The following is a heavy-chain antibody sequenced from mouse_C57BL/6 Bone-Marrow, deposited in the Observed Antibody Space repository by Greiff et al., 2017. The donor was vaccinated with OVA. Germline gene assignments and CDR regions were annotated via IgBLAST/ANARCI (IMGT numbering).Heavy chain of an antibody. CDR2: TYWDDDK. Sequence: QVTLKVSGPGILQSSQTLSLTCSFSGFSLSTSGMGVSWIRQPSGKGLEWLAHTYWDDDKRYNPSLKSRLTISKDTSRNQVFLKITSVDTADTATYYCARRGPYYYGSRYYYAMDYWGQGTSVTVSS. V-gene: IGHV8-12*01. D-gene: IGHD1-1*01. CDR1: GFSLSTSGMG. CDR3: ARRGPYYYGSRYYYAMDY. J-gene: IGHJ4*01.